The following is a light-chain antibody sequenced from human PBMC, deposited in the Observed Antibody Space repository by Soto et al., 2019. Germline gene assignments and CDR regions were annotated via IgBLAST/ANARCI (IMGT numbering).Light chain of an antibody. CDR1: SSDVGGYNY. V-gene: IGLV2-14*01. J-gene: IGLJ1*01. Sequence: QSVLTQPASVSGSPGQSITISCTGTSSDVGGYNYVSWYQQHPGKAPKLMIYAVTDRPSGVSSRFPGSKSGNTASLTISGLQAEDEADYYCSSYTSSSTLFGTGTKVIVL. CDR2: AVT. CDR3: SSYTSSSTL.